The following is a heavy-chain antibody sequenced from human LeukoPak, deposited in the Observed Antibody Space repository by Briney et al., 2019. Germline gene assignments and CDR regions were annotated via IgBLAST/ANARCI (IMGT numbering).Heavy chain of an antibody. CDR1: GFTFTSSA. CDR2: IVVGSGNT. J-gene: IGHJ5*02. D-gene: IGHD2-2*01. CDR3: ARDIDIVVVPAAMGSWFDP. V-gene: IGHV1-58*02. Sequence: SVKVSCKASGFTFTSSAMQWVRQARGQRLEWIGWIVVGSGNTNYAQKFQGRVTITADKSTSTAYMELSSLRSEDTAVYYCARDIDIVVVPAAMGSWFDPWGQGTLVTVSS.